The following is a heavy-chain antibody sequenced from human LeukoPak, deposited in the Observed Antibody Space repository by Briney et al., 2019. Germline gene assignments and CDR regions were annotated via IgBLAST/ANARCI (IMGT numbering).Heavy chain of an antibody. CDR1: GFNFSDSR. V-gene: IGHV3-7*04. CDR3: VRGDWYFES. J-gene: IGHJ4*02. Sequence: DPGGSLRLSWATSGFNFSDSRMTWVRQAPGKGLQWVANINRDGTEKHCLDSVEGRFPISRDNAKKSLYLQMSSLRPQDTAVYFCVRGDWYFESWGQGTLVTVSS. D-gene: IGHD2-21*01. CDR2: INRDGTEK.